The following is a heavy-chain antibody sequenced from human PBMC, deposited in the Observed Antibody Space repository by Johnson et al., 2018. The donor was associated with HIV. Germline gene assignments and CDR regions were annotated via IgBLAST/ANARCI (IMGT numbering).Heavy chain of an antibody. D-gene: IGHD3-3*01. CDR1: TFDDYA. CDR2: ISWNSGSI. Sequence: TFDDYAMHWVRQAPGKGLEWVSGISWNSGSIGYADSVKGRFTISRDNAKNSLYLQMNSLRAEDTALYYCAKVLYDFWSGYYGAFDIWGQGTMVTVSS. J-gene: IGHJ3*02. CDR3: AKVLYDFWSGYYGAFDI. V-gene: IGHV3-9*01.